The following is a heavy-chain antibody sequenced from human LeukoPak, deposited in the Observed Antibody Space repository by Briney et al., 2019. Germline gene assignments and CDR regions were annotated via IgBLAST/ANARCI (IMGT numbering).Heavy chain of an antibody. CDR3: ASRDKGYYYGLDV. D-gene: IGHD5-24*01. Sequence: GGSLRLSCAASGFTFSSHWMSWVRQAPGKGLEWVSIISGGGGTYYADSVKDRFTISRDNSKSTLYLQMKSLRAEDTAVYYCASRDKGYYYGLDVWGQGTTVTVSS. J-gene: IGHJ6*02. CDR2: ISGGGGT. V-gene: IGHV3-66*01. CDR1: GFTFSSHW.